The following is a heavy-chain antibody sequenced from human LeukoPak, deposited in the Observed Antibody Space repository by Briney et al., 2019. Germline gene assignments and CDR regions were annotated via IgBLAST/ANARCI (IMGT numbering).Heavy chain of an antibody. CDR1: GFTFSAYE. CDR3: ARKTDRPGEVGRDRFFDL. J-gene: IGHJ2*01. V-gene: IGHV3-48*03. CDR2: ISVGANAM. Sequence: GGSLRLSCAASGFTFSAYEMTWVRLAPGKGLEWFSYISVGANAMNYADSVRGRFTTSRDDAKNSVYLQMNSLRDEDTAIYYCARKTDRPGEVGRDRFFDLWGRGTLVTVSS. D-gene: IGHD2-15*01.